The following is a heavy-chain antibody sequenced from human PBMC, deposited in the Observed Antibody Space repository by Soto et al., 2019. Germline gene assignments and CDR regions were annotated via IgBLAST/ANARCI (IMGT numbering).Heavy chain of an antibody. J-gene: IGHJ4*02. CDR3: AKDVGYCSSTSCYGIDY. CDR1: GFTFSSYA. D-gene: IGHD2-2*01. Sequence: GGSLRLSCAASGFTFSSYAMSWVRQAPGKGLEWVSAISGSGGSTYYADSVKGRFTISRDNSKNTLYLQMNSLRAEDTAVYYCAKDVGYCSSTSCYGIDYWGQGTLVTVS. CDR2: ISGSGGST. V-gene: IGHV3-23*01.